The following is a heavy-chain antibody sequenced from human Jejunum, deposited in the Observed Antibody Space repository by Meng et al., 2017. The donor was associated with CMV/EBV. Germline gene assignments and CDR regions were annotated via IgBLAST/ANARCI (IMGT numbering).Heavy chain of an antibody. V-gene: IGHV3-48*01. CDR3: AKAVRWGEAES. J-gene: IGHJ4*02. D-gene: IGHD3-16*01. CDR1: GFPFSLYS. Sequence: AASGFPFSLYSMNWVRQVPGKGLEWVSYISSMSVTLYYTDSVKGRFTISRDNSKNTVYLQMSNLRAEDTAVYYCAKAVRWGEAESWGQGALVTVSS. CDR2: ISSMSVTL.